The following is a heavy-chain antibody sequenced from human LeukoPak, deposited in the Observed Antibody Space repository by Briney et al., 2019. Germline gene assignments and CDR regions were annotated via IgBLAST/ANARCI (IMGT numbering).Heavy chain of an antibody. CDR3: ARVSLWNMRDGDPDGGYYYYYYMDV. CDR1: GGSISSYY. D-gene: IGHD2-21*02. CDR2: IYYSGST. V-gene: IGHV4-59*01. Sequence: SETLSLTCTVSGGSISSYYWSWIRQPPGKGLEWIGYIYYSGSTNYNPSLKSRVTISVDTSKNQFSLKLSSVTAADTAVYYCARVSLWNMRDGDPDGGYYYYYYMDVWGKGTTVTVSS. J-gene: IGHJ6*03.